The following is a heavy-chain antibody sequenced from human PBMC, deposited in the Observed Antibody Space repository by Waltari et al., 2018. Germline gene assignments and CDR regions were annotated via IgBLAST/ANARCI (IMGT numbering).Heavy chain of an antibody. Sequence: EVQLVESGGGLVQPGGSLRLSCAASGFTFGSYEMNWVRQAPGKGLEWVSYISSSGSTIYYADSVKGRFTISRDNAKNSLYLQMNSLRAEDTAVYYCARGRGSYDAFDIWGQGTMVTVSS. CDR3: ARGRGSYDAFDI. V-gene: IGHV3-48*03. J-gene: IGHJ3*02. CDR1: GFTFGSYE. D-gene: IGHD1-26*01. CDR2: ISSSGSTI.